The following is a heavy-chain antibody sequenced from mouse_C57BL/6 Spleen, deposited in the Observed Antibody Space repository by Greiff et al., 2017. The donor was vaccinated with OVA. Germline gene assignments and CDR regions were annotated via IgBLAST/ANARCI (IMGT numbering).Heavy chain of an antibody. CDR3: VREIYYYGSSYRYFDV. D-gene: IGHD1-1*01. CDR2: IRSKSSNYAT. V-gene: IGHV10-3*01. Sequence: EADGGLVQPNGSLKLSCAASGFTFNTYAMHWVRQAPGKGLEWVARIRSKSSNYATYYADSVKDRFTISRDDSQSLLYLQMNNLKTEDTAMYYCVREIYYYGSSYRYFDVWGTGTTVTVSS. CDR1: GFTFNTYA. J-gene: IGHJ1*03.